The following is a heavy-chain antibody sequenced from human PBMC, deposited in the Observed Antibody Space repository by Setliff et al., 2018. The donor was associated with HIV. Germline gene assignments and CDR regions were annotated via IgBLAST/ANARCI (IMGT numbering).Heavy chain of an antibody. V-gene: IGHV3-11*04. D-gene: IGHD1-1*01. CDR3: ARDFTELASFDY. J-gene: IGHJ4*02. CDR1: GFTFSDYY. Sequence: LSLSCAASGFTFSDYYMSWIRQAPGKGLEWISYISSHIGKNTNYADSVKGRFTISRDNTNNLLYLQMNSLRAEDTAMYFCARDFTELASFDYWGQGTLVTVSS. CDR2: ISSHIGKNT.